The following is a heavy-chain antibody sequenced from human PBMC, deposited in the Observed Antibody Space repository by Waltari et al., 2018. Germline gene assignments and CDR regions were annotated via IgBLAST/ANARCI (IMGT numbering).Heavy chain of an antibody. CDR3: ARGSQGGSGCYYHY. D-gene: IGHD3-22*01. Sequence: EVQLVESGGGLVQPGGSLRLSCAASGFPFSSYWMSWVRQAPGKGLEWVANIKQDGSEKYYVDSVKGRFTISRDNAKNSLYLQMNSLRAEDTAVYYCARGSQGGSGCYYHYWGQGTLVTVSS. CDR2: IKQDGSEK. V-gene: IGHV3-7*01. CDR1: GFPFSSYW. J-gene: IGHJ4*02.